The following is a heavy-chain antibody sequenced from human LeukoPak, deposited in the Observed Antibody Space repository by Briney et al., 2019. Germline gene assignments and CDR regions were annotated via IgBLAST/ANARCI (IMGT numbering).Heavy chain of an antibody. CDR1: GYTFTGYY. Sequence: GASVKVSCKASGYTFTGYYMHWVRQAPGQGLGWMGWINPNSGGTNYAQKFQGRVTMTRDTSISTAYMELSRLRSDDTAVYYCARDRVANWNPYYYYMDVWGKGTTVTVSS. J-gene: IGHJ6*03. D-gene: IGHD1-1*01. V-gene: IGHV1-2*02. CDR2: INPNSGGT. CDR3: ARDRVANWNPYYYYMDV.